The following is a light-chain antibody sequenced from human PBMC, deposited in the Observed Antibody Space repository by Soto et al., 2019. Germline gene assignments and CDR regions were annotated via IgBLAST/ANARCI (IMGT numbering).Light chain of an antibody. Sequence: QSALTQPASVSGSPGQSITISCTGTRSDIGSYNLVSWYQQDPGKAPKLLIYDVSERPSGVSNRFSASKSGNTASLTISGLQVEDEADYYCCSYAGSSALVFGGGTKLTVL. CDR1: RSDIGSYNL. CDR3: CSYAGSSALV. CDR2: DVS. V-gene: IGLV2-23*02. J-gene: IGLJ3*02.